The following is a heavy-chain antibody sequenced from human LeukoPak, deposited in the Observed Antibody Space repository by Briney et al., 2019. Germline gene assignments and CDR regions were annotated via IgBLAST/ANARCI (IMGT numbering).Heavy chain of an antibody. CDR2: INGDGSTT. J-gene: IGHJ4*02. CDR1: GFTFSSYW. Sequence: GGSLRLSCAASGFTFSSYWMHWVRQAPGKGLVWVSRINGDGSTTNYADSVQGRFTISRDNAKNTLHLEMNSLRAEDTAVYYCARDFKRAPYRATGYSLDYWGQGALVTVSS. CDR3: ARDFKRAPYRATGYSLDY. V-gene: IGHV3-74*01. D-gene: IGHD5-12*01.